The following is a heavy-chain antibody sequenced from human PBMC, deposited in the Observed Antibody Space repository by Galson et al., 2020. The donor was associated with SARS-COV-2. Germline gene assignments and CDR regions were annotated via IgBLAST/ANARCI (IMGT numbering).Heavy chain of an antibody. Sequence: TLSLTCTVSGYSINSGYFWGWIRQPPGKGLEWFGSIFHSGSTFYNPSLESRVTISRDTSKNQFSLKLTSVTAADTAVYYCARDGGYTSGWAVGGWDWGQGTLVTVSS. J-gene: IGHJ4*02. CDR2: IFHSGST. V-gene: IGHV4-38-2*02. CDR1: GYSINSGYF. CDR3: ARDGGYTSGWAVGGWD. D-gene: IGHD6-19*01.